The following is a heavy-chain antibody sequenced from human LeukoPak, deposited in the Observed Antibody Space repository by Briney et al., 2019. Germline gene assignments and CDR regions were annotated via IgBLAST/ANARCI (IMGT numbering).Heavy chain of an antibody. CDR3: ARARSIVGVSPFQH. D-gene: IGHD1-26*01. Sequence: GGSLRLSCAASGFTFSGYTMHWVRQAPGKGLEWVAFISSDGRYKSHADSVKGRCTISRDNSKNALYLQMNSLRPEDTAVYYCARARSIVGVSPFQHWGQGTLVTVSS. CDR2: ISSDGRYK. J-gene: IGHJ1*01. CDR1: GFTFSGYT. V-gene: IGHV3-30*04.